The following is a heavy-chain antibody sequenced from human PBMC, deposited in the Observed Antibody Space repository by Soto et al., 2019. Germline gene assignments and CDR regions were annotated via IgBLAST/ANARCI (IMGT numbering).Heavy chain of an antibody. CDR1: GFTFSSYA. Sequence: PGGSLRLSCAASGFTFSSYAMTWVRQAPGKGLEWVSTISGSGGSTYYADSVKGRFTISRDNSKNTLYLQLNSLRAEDTAIFYCAKGHSGSYYGVFDYWGQETLLTISS. V-gene: IGHV3-23*01. D-gene: IGHD1-26*01. CDR2: ISGSGGST. J-gene: IGHJ4*02. CDR3: AKGHSGSYYGVFDY.